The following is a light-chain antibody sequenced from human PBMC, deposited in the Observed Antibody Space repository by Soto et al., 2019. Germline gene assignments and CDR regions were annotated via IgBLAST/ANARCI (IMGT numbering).Light chain of an antibody. Sequence: DIQMTQSPSTLSASVGDRVTITCRASQSISSWLAWYQQKPGKDPKLLIYDASSLESGVPSRFSGSGSGTEFTLTISSLQPDDFANYYCQQYNSYCTFGQGTKLEIK. CDR3: QQYNSYCT. J-gene: IGKJ2*02. CDR2: DAS. V-gene: IGKV1-5*01. CDR1: QSISSW.